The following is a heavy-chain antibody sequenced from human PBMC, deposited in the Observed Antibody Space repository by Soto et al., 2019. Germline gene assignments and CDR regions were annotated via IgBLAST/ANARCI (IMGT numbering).Heavy chain of an antibody. J-gene: IGHJ4*02. D-gene: IGHD5-18*01. Sequence: GGSLRLSCAASGFTFRSYWMSWVRQAPGKGLEWVANIKQDRSEKFYVDSVKGRFTISRDNAKSSLYLQMNSLRAEDTAVYYCAREGYSSGYDFDYWGQGT. V-gene: IGHV3-7*01. CDR1: GFTFRSYW. CDR3: AREGYSSGYDFDY. CDR2: IKQDRSEK.